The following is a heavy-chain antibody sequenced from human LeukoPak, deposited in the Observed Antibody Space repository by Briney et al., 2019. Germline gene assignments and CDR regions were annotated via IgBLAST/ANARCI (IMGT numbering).Heavy chain of an antibody. Sequence: GGSLRLSCAASGFTFSSYAMHWVRQAPGKGLEWVAVISYDGSNKYYADSVKGRFTISRDNSKNTLYLQMNSLRAEDTAVYYCAKVDGSYQDITFDYWGQGTPVTVSS. J-gene: IGHJ4*02. D-gene: IGHD1-26*01. CDR1: GFTFSSYA. CDR3: AKVDGSYQDITFDY. V-gene: IGHV3-30*01. CDR2: ISYDGSNK.